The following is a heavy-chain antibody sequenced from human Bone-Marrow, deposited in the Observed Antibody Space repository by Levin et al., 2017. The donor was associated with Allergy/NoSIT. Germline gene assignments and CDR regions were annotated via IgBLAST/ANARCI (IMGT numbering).Heavy chain of an antibody. Sequence: SETLSLTCTVSGGSISSYYWSWIRQPAGKGLEWIGRIYTSGSTNYNPSLKSRVTMSVDTSKNQFSLKLSSVTAADTAVYYCARDPSAYSSSRDGMDVWGQGTTVTVSS. CDR3: ARDPSAYSSSRDGMDV. CDR2: IYTSGST. V-gene: IGHV4-4*07. D-gene: IGHD6-13*01. J-gene: IGHJ6*02. CDR1: GGSISSYY.